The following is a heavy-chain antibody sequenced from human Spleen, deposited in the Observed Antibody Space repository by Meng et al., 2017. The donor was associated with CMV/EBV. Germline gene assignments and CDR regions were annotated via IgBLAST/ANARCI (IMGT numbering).Heavy chain of an antibody. CDR1: TFRDYA. V-gene: IGHV3-30-3*01. CDR3: ARENYYDFWNTYYYAFDI. Sequence: TFRDYAMHWVRKATGKGLEWVAAVAYDGVNKNYADFVKGRFTISRDNSKNTIYLQVKSLRAEDTAVYSCARENYYDFWNTYYYAFDIWGQGTMVTVSS. J-gene: IGHJ3*02. D-gene: IGHD3-3*01. CDR2: VAYDGVNK.